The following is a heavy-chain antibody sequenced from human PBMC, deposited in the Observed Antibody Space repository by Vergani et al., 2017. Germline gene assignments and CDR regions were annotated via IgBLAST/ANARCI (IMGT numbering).Heavy chain of an antibody. CDR2: INHSGST. CDR1: GGSFSGYY. Sequence: QVQLQQWGAGLLKPSETLSLTCAVYGGSFSGYYWSWIRQPPGKGLEWIGEINHSGSTNYNPSLKSRVTISVDTSKNKFSLKLSSVTAEDTAVYYCAREDVRWYNWNRPGGFDPWGQGTLVTVSS. D-gene: IGHD1-20*01. J-gene: IGHJ5*02. V-gene: IGHV4-34*01. CDR3: AREDVRWYNWNRPGGFDP.